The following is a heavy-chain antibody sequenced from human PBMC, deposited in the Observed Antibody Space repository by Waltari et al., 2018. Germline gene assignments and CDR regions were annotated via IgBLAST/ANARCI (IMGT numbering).Heavy chain of an antibody. Sequence: EVQLVESGGGLVQPGGSLRLSCAASGFTFSDYWMHWVRQVPGKGLVWASRISADGGITTYADSVKGRFTISRDNARNTLYLDMNSLTAEDTAVYYCGRVYRTGWGGVGYWGQGTLVTVSS. J-gene: IGHJ4*02. CDR1: GFTFSDYW. D-gene: IGHD6-19*01. CDR2: ISADGGIT. V-gene: IGHV3-74*01. CDR3: GRVYRTGWGGVGY.